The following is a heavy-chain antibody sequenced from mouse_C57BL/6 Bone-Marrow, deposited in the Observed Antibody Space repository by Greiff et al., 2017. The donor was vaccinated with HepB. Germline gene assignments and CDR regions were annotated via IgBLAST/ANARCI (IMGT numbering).Heavy chain of an antibody. CDR3: ARRGVRDYFDY. CDR1: GYTFTSYW. CDR2: IDPSDSYT. J-gene: IGHJ2*01. D-gene: IGHD2-2*01. V-gene: IGHV1-69*01. Sequence: VKLQQPGAELVMPGASVKLSCKASGYTFTSYWMHWVKQRPGQGLEWIGEIDPSDSYTNYNQKFKGKSTLTVDKSSSTAYMQLSSLTSEDSAVYYCARRGVRDYFDYWGQGTTLTVSS.